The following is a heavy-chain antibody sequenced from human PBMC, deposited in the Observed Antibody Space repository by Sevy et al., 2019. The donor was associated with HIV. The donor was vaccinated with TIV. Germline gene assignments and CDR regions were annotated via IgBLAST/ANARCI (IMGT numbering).Heavy chain of an antibody. D-gene: IGHD2-15*01. CDR2: ISSSSSYI. Sequence: GGSLRLSCAASGLTFSSYSMNWVRQAPGKGLEWVSPISSSSSYIYYADSVKGRFTISRDNAKNSLYLQMNSLRAEDTAVYYCARDPGYCRGGSCYSDTNDAFDIWGQGTMVTVSS. J-gene: IGHJ3*02. V-gene: IGHV3-21*01. CDR3: ARDPGYCRGGSCYSDTNDAFDI. CDR1: GLTFSSYS.